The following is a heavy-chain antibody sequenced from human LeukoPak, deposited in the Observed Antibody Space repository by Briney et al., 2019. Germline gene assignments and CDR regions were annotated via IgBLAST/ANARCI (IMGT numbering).Heavy chain of an antibody. CDR3: ARGPGDLDSFDY. D-gene: IGHD3-16*01. CDR2: IYYSGST. J-gene: IGHJ4*02. V-gene: IGHV4-59*01. CDR1: GGSISSYY. Sequence: PSETLSLTCTVSGGSISSYYWSWIRQPPGKGLEWIGYIYYSGSTNYNPSLNSRVTISVDTSKNQFSLKLSSVTAADTAVYYCARGPGDLDSFDYWGQGTLVTVSS.